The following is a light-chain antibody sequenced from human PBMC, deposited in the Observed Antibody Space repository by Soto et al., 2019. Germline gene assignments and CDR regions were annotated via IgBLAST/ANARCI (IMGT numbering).Light chain of an antibody. CDR3: CSYAGSDVV. J-gene: IGLJ2*01. Sequence: QSALTQPASVSGSPGQSITISCTGTSIDVGSYNLVSWYQQHPGKAPKLMIYEGSKRPSGVSNRFSGSKSGNTASLTISGLQAEDEADYYCCSYAGSDVVFGGGTKLTVL. CDR2: EGS. CDR1: SIDVGSYNL. V-gene: IGLV2-23*01.